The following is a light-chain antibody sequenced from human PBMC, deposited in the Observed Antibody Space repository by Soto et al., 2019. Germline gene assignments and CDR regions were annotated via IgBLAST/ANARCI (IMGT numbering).Light chain of an antibody. CDR3: YSYTSSSSTLNV. Sequence: QSVLTQPASVSGSPGQSISMSCTGTSSDVGDNTYVSWYQQHPGKAPKLMIYEVSHRPSGVSPRFSGSKSGNTASLTISGLPAVDDEDESCYSYTSSSSTLNVFGTGTKVTVL. J-gene: IGLJ1*01. V-gene: IGLV2-14*01. CDR2: EVS. CDR1: SSDVGDNTY.